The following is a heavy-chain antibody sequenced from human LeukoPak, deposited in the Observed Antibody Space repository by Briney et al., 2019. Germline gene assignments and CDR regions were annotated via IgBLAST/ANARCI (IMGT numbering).Heavy chain of an antibody. CDR2: IYYSGST. CDR3: ARGGNSYYDSSGYPGWAFDI. Sequence: PSETLSLTCTVSGGSISSYYWSWIRQPPGKGLEWVGYIYYSGSTIYNPSLKSRVTISVETSKNQFSLKLSSVTAADTAVYYCARGGNSYYDSSGYPGWAFDIWGQGTMVTVSS. D-gene: IGHD3-22*01. CDR1: GGSISSYY. V-gene: IGHV4-59*01. J-gene: IGHJ3*02.